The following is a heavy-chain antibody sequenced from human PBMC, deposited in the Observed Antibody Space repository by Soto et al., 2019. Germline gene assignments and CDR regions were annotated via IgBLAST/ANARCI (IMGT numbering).Heavy chain of an antibody. Sequence: ASVKVSCKASGYTFTGYYMHWVRQAPGQGLEWMGWINPNSGGTNYAQKFQGWVTMTRDTSISTAYMELSRLRSDDTAVYYCARDKSLYYYGSGSYYTNYYYYYGMDVWGQGTTVTVS. CDR1: GYTFTGYY. CDR2: INPNSGGT. D-gene: IGHD3-10*01. J-gene: IGHJ6*02. CDR3: ARDKSLYYYGSGSYYTNYYYYYGMDV. V-gene: IGHV1-2*04.